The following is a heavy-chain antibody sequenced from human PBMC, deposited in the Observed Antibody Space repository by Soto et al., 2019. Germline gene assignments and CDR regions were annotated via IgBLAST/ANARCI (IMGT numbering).Heavy chain of an antibody. CDR1: GYTFTSYA. D-gene: IGHD1-26*01. Sequence: ASVKVSCKASGYTFTSYAMHWVRQAPGQRLEWMGWINAGNGNTKYSQKFRGRVTITRDTSASTAYMELSSLRSEDTAVYYCARDLSGSYYYYYGMDVWGQGTTVTVSS. CDR3: ARDLSGSYYYYYGMDV. V-gene: IGHV1-3*01. J-gene: IGHJ6*02. CDR2: INAGNGNT.